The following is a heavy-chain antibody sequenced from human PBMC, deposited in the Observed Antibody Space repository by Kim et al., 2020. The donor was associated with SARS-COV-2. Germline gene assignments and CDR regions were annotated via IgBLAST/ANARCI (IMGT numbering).Heavy chain of an antibody. V-gene: IGHV1-3*01. Sequence: ASVKVSCKTSGHFFTRDSIHWVRQAPGQGLEWMGGIDCGNGNTLYSQKLQGRVTFTTDTSASTAYMELSFLRSEDSAVYYCLGGFYFDYWGQVTLVTVSS. J-gene: IGHJ4*02. CDR2: IDCGNGNT. D-gene: IGHD3-16*01. CDR1: GHFFTRDS. CDR3: LGGFYFDY.